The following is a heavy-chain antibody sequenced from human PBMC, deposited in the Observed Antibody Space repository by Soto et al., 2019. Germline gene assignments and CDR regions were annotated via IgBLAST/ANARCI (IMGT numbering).Heavy chain of an antibody. CDR3: ARDRDDYGNIWFDP. J-gene: IGHJ5*02. Sequence: QVQLVQSGAEVKKPGSSVKVSCKASGGTFSSYTISWVRQAPGQGLEWMGRIIPILGIANYAQKFQGRVTITADKSTGTAYMELSSLRSEDTAVYYCARDRDDYGNIWFDPWGQGTLVTVSS. CDR1: GGTFSSYT. V-gene: IGHV1-69*08. CDR2: IIPILGIA. D-gene: IGHD4-17*01.